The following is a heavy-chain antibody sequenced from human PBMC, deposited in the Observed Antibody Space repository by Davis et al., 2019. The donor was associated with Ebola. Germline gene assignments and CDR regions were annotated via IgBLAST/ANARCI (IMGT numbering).Heavy chain of an antibody. J-gene: IGHJ6*04. D-gene: IGHD3-3*01. Sequence: GESLKISCAASGFTFSSYAMSWVRQAPGKGLEWVSTISGNGGSTYYADSVKGRFTISRDNAKNTLYLQMNSLRAEDTAVYYCAKGSVTIFGVAPDYYGMDVWGKGTTVTVSS. CDR3: AKGSVTIFGVAPDYYGMDV. V-gene: IGHV3-23*01. CDR2: ISGNGGST. CDR1: GFTFSSYA.